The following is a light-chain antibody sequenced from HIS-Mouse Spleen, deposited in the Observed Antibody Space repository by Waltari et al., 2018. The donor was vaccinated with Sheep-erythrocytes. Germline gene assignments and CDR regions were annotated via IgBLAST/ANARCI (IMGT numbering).Light chain of an antibody. V-gene: IGLV2-14*01. Sequence: QSALTQPASVSGSPGQSITISCTGTSSDVGCYNYVSWYQQHPGKAPKIMIYEVSNRPSGVSNRFSGPTSGNTASLTISGLQAEDEADYYCSSYTSSSTLVFGGGTKLTVL. CDR2: EVS. CDR3: SSYTSSSTLV. J-gene: IGLJ3*02. CDR1: SSDVGCYNY.